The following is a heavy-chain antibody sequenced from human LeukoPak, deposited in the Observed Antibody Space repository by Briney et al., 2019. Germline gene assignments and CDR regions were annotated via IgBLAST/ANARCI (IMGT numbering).Heavy chain of an antibody. J-gene: IGHJ3*02. D-gene: IGHD6-19*01. Sequence: PGMSLRLSCAASGFTFSSYGMHWVRQAPGKGLEWVAVISYDGSNKYYADSVKGRFTISRDNSKNTLYLQMNSLRAEDTAVYSCAKDARPQWLVPFDAFDIWGQGTMVTVSS. CDR1: GFTFSSYG. CDR2: ISYDGSNK. V-gene: IGHV3-30*18. CDR3: AKDARPQWLVPFDAFDI.